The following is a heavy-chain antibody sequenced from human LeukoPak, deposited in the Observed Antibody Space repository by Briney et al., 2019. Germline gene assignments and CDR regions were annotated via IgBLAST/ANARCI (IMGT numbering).Heavy chain of an antibody. V-gene: IGHV4-59*08. CDR1: GGSISSYY. J-gene: IGHJ4*02. CDR2: IYYSGST. D-gene: IGHD2-2*01. CDR3: ARTSVGSTSSDY. Sequence: SETLSLTCTVSGGSISSYYWSWLRQPPGKGLEWIGYIYYSGSTNYNPSLESRVTISLDTSRNQFSLKLSSVTAADAAVYYCARTSVGSTSSDYWGQGTLVTVSS.